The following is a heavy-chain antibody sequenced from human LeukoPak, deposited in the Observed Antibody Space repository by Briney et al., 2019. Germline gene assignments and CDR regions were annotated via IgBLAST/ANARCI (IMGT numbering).Heavy chain of an antibody. CDR2: IYTSGST. CDR1: GGSISSGSYY. D-gene: IGHD3-16*02. J-gene: IGHJ4*02. CDR3: ARDYTFGGVIAPYYFDY. Sequence: SETLSLTCTVSGGSISSGSYYWSWIRQPAGKGLEWIGRIYTSGSTNYNPSLKSRVTISVDTSKNQLSLKLSSVTAADTAVYYCARDYTFGGVIAPYYFDYWGQGTLVTVSS. V-gene: IGHV4-61*02.